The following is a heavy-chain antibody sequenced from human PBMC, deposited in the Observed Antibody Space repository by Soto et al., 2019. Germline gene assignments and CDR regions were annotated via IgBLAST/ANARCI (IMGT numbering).Heavy chain of an antibody. CDR2: ISCKSGSI. J-gene: IGHJ4*02. CDR1: GFTFDDYA. D-gene: IGHD3-16*01. V-gene: IGHV3-9*01. Sequence: PGGSLRLSCAASGFTFDDYAMHWVRQAPGKGLEWVSGISCKSGSIGYADSVKGRFTISRDNSKNSLYLQMNSLRADDTAVYYCAKDRLAGGFDYWGQGTLVTVSS. CDR3: AKDRLAGGFDY.